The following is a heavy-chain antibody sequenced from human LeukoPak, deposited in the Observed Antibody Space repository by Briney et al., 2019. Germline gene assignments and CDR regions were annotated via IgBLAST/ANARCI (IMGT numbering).Heavy chain of an antibody. D-gene: IGHD2-15*01. J-gene: IGHJ4*02. CDR3: ATLSVVVLPAELN. CDR1: GFTFSNYG. CDR2: ITGSNI. Sequence: PGGTLRLSCAASGFTFSNYGLSWVRQAPGKGLEWVSGITGSNIYYADSVKGRFTISRDNAKNSLYLRMNSLRVEDTAVYYCATLSVVVLPAELNWGQGTLVTVSS. V-gene: IGHV3-21*04.